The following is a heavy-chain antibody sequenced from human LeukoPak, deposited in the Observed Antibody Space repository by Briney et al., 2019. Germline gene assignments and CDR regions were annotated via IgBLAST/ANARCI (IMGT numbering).Heavy chain of an antibody. D-gene: IGHD4/OR15-4a*01. Sequence: PSETLSLTCTVSGGSISSYYWSWIRQPPGKGLEWIGYIYYSGTTNYNPSLKSRVTISVDTSKNQFSLKLSSVTAADTAVYYCARGANRDTYYFDYWGQGTLVTVSS. J-gene: IGHJ4*02. CDR2: IYYSGTT. CDR1: GGSISSYY. V-gene: IGHV4-59*01. CDR3: ARGANRDTYYFDY.